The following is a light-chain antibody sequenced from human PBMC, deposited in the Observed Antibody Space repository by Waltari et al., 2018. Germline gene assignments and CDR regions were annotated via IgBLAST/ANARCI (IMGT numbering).Light chain of an antibody. J-gene: IGKJ1*01. CDR3: QQYYSYPRV. CDR1: QGISSY. CDR2: AAS. V-gene: IGKV1-8*01. Sequence: AIRITQSPSSLSASTGDRVPIPCRASQGISSYLAWYQQKPGKAPKLLIYAASTLQSGVPSRFSGSGSGTDFTLTISCLQSEDFATYYCQQYYSYPRVFGQGTKVEIK.